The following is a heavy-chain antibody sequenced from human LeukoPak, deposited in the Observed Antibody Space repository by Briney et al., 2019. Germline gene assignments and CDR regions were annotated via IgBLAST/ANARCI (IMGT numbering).Heavy chain of an antibody. D-gene: IGHD2-2*01. J-gene: IGHJ6*02. CDR3: AKVGVPSAIYYRAMDV. CDR2: ISCDVTVTDT. Sequence: GGSLRLSCATSGFTFSNYGMHWVRLAPGKGLEWVAVISCDVTVTDTYYADSVRGRFTISRDNSKNTLYLQMNSLRAEDTALYYCAKVGVPSAIYYRAMDVWGQGTTVTVSS. V-gene: IGHV3-30*18. CDR1: GFTFSNYG.